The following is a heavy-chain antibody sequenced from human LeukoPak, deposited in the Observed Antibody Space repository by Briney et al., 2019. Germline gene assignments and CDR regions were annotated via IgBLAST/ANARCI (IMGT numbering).Heavy chain of an antibody. D-gene: IGHD6-19*01. CDR1: GGSVSSGSYY. J-gene: IGHJ5*02. CDR2: IYYSGSA. V-gene: IGHV4-61*01. Sequence: SETLSLTCTVSGGSVSSGSYYWSWIRQPPGKGLEWIGYIYYSGSAKYNPSLKSRVTISVDTSKNQFSLKLTSVTAADTAVYYCARHAAVEGSSGWSPLWWFDPWGQGTLVTVSS. CDR3: ARHAAVEGSSGWSPLWWFDP.